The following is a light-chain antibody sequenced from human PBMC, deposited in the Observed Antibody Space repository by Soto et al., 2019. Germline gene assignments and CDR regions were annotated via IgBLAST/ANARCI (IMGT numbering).Light chain of an antibody. V-gene: IGKV1-39*01. CDR3: QQSYSIPWT. J-gene: IGKJ1*01. CDR2: AAY. CDR1: QSISSY. Sequence: DIQMTQSPSSLSASVGDRVTITCRASQSISSYLNWYQQKPGKAPKVLIYAAYSLQSGIPSRFSGSGSGTDFTLTIRSLQPEDFATYYCQQSYSIPWTFGQGTKVEI.